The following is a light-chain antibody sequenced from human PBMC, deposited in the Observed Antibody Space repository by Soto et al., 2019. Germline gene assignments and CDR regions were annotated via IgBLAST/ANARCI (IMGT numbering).Light chain of an antibody. CDR3: TSYTSDNRSYV. J-gene: IGLJ1*01. Sequence: QSALTQPASVSGSPGQSITISCTGTSSDVGAYTSVSWYQQHPGKAPKLMIYEVSNRPSGVSNHFSGSKSANTASLTISGLRAEDEAHYYCTSYTSDNRSYVFGTGTKVTVL. CDR1: SSDVGAYTS. CDR2: EVS. V-gene: IGLV2-14*01.